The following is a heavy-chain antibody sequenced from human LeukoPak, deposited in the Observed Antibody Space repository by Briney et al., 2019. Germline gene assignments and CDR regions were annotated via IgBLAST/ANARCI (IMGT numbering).Heavy chain of an antibody. J-gene: IGHJ4*02. D-gene: IGHD6-19*01. CDR1: GFTFSTYG. Sequence: GGSLRLSCAASGFTFSTYGIHWARQAPGKGLEWVAFIRYDGSKTHYADSVKGRFTISRDNSKNMVYLQMNSLRSEDTAVYYCARHETSGWYFFDYWGQGTLVTVSS. CDR2: IRYDGSKT. V-gene: IGHV3-30*02. CDR3: ARHETSGWYFFDY.